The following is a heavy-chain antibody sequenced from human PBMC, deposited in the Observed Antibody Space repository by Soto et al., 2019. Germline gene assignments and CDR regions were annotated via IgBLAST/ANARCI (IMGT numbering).Heavy chain of an antibody. CDR2: INPIFETA. J-gene: IGHJ4*02. V-gene: IGHV1-69*06. CDR3: ARGWETVGATAAFAY. D-gene: IGHD1-26*01. Sequence: QVQLVQSGAEMKKAGSSVKVSCKASGGTFSNYAIDWVRQAPGRGLEWMGGINPIFETATYAQRFQGRVTVTADKTTTTFEMEVSVLGFDDTAVYYCARGWETVGATAAFAYWGQGALVTVSS. CDR1: GGTFSNYA.